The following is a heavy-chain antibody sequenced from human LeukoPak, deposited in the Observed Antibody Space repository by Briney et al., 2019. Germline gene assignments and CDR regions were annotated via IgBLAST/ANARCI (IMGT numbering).Heavy chain of an antibody. J-gene: IGHJ4*02. V-gene: IGHV4-39*07. D-gene: IGHD6-6*01. Sequence: SETLSLTCTVSGGSISSSSYYWGWIRQPPGKGLEWIGEINHSGSTNYNPSLKSRVTISVDTSKNQFSLKLSSVTAADTAVYYCAADSSSRDYWGQGTLVTVSS. CDR3: AADSSSRDY. CDR2: INHSGST. CDR1: GGSISSSSYY.